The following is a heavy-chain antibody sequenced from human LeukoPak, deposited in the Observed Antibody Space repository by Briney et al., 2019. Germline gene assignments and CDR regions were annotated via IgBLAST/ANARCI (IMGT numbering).Heavy chain of an antibody. CDR3: ARGKHGFDP. CDR2: INHSGST. CDR1: GGSFSGYY. V-gene: IGHV4-34*01. J-gene: IGHJ5*02. Sequence: SETLSLTCAVYGGSFSGYYWSWIRQPPGKGLEWIGEINHSGSTNYNPSLKSRVTISVDTSKNQFSLKLSSVTAADTAVYYCARGKHGFDPWGQGTLVTVSS.